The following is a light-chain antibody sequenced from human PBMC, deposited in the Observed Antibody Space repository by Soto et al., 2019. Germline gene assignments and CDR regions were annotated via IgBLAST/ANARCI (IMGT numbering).Light chain of an antibody. Sequence: DIQMTQSPSAVSASVGDRVTITCRASQDISSSLAWYQQKPGKTPKLLISDASRLQSGVPSTFSGSGSGTDFSLTISSLQHEDFATYYCHQAHSFPFTFGPGTKVEIK. CDR1: QDISSS. CDR2: DAS. J-gene: IGKJ3*01. CDR3: HQAHSFPFT. V-gene: IGKV1-12*01.